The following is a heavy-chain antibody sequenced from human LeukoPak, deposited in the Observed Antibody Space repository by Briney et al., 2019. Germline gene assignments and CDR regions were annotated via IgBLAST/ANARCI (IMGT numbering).Heavy chain of an antibody. CDR1: GFTFSSYS. J-gene: IGHJ5*02. D-gene: IGHD6-25*01. V-gene: IGHV3-48*04. CDR2: ISSSSSSI. Sequence: GGSLRLSCAASGFTFSSYSMNWVRQAPGKGLEWVSYISSSSSSIYYADSVKGRFTISRDNAKNSLYLQMNSLRAEDTAVYYCAREPAAAGKNWFDPWGQGTLSPSPQ. CDR3: AREPAAAGKNWFDP.